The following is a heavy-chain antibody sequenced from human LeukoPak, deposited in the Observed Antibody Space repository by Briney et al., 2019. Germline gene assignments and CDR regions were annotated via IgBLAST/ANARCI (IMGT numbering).Heavy chain of an antibody. D-gene: IGHD1-26*01. V-gene: IGHV1-69*06. CDR2: IIPIFGTA. Sequence: GASVKASCTASGGTFSCYAVSWVRQAPGQGLEWMGGIIPIFGTANYAQKFQGRVTITADKSTSTAYMELSSLRSEDTAVYYCARGCGSPGDYYYYMDVWGKGTMVTVSS. J-gene: IGHJ6*03. CDR3: ARGCGSPGDYYYYMDV. CDR1: GGTFSCYA.